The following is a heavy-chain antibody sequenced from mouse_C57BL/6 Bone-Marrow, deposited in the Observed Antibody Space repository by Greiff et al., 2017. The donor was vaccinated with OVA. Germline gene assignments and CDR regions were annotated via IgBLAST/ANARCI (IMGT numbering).Heavy chain of an antibody. CDR3: TTRVLTY. D-gene: IGHD1-1*01. V-gene: IGHV14-4*01. Sequence: VQLQQSGAELVRPGASVKLSCTASGFNIKDDYMHWVKQRPEQGLEWIGWIDPENGDTEYASKFQGKATITADTSSNTAYLQLSSLTSEDTAVYYCTTRVLTYWGQGTLVTVSA. CDR1: GFNIKDDY. J-gene: IGHJ3*01. CDR2: IDPENGDT.